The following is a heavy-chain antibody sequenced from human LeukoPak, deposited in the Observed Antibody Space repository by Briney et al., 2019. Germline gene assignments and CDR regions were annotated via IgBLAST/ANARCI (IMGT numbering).Heavy chain of an antibody. J-gene: IGHJ4*02. V-gene: IGHV3-30-3*01. Sequence: GGSLRLSCAASGFTFSSYAVHWVRQAPGKGLEWVAVISYDGSNKYYADSVKGRFTISRDNSKNTLYLQMNSLRAEDTAVYYCARDREYCSGGSCYQPIDYWGQGTPVTVSS. D-gene: IGHD2-15*01. CDR3: ARDREYCSGGSCYQPIDY. CDR1: GFTFSSYA. CDR2: ISYDGSNK.